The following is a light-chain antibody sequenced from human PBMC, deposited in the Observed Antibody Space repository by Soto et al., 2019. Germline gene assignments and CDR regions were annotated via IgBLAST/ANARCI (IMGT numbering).Light chain of an antibody. CDR2: VNSDGSH. V-gene: IGLV4-69*01. J-gene: IGLJ7*01. CDR3: QTWVTGIAV. CDR1: SGHSSYA. Sequence: QAVVTQSPSASASLGASVKLTCTLSSGHSSYAIVWHQQQPEKGPRYLMKVNSDGSHTKGDGIPDRFSGSSSGAERYLTISSLQSEDEADYYCQTWVTGIAVFGGGTQLTVL.